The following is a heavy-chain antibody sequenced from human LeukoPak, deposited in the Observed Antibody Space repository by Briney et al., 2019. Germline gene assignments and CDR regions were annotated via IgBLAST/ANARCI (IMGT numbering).Heavy chain of an antibody. CDR3: TRSSGWWSLDY. J-gene: IGHJ4*02. V-gene: IGHV4-4*02. Sequence: PSETLSLTCTVSGDSLSRRNWWNWVRLPPGKGLDWIGEISHTGSTKYSPSLKDRVTISKDNSKNQFSLKLNSVTAADTATYYCTRSSGWWSLDYWGQGALVTVSS. CDR2: ISHTGST. CDR1: GDSLSRRNW. D-gene: IGHD6-19*01.